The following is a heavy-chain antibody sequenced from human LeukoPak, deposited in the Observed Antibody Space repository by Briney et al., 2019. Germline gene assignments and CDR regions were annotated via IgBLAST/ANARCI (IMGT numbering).Heavy chain of an antibody. V-gene: IGHV4-61*02. J-gene: IGHJ4*02. D-gene: IGHD5-24*01. Sequence: PSQTLSLTCTVSGGSINSGDYYWSWIRQPAGKGLEWIGRVYTSGNTLYSPSLKSRVATSIDRSKNQFSLKLTSVTAADTALYHCARGGTIFTFFDYWGQGIVVTVSS. CDR3: ARGGTIFTFFDY. CDR2: VYTSGNT. CDR1: GGSINSGDYY.